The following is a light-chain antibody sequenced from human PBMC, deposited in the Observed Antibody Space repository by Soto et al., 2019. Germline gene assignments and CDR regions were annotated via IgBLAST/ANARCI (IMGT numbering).Light chain of an antibody. CDR1: NNDIGGYTY. CDR2: EVN. V-gene: IGLV2-8*01. J-gene: IGLJ3*02. CDR3: CSYAGNGAWV. Sequence: QSALTQPPSASGSPGQSVTISCTGSNNDIGGYTYVSWYQQLPGKAPKLIIYEVNRRPSGVSDRFSGSKSGNTASLTISGLQAEDEADFFCCSYAGNGAWVFGGGTKLTVL.